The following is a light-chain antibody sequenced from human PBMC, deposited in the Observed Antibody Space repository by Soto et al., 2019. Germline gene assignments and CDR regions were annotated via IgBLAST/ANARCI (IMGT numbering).Light chain of an antibody. CDR2: GAS. J-gene: IGKJ2*01. V-gene: IGKV3-20*01. CDR1: QSVSSSY. Sequence: EIVLTQSPGTLSLSPGERATLSCRASQSVSSSYLAWYQQKPGQAPRLLIYGASSRATGIPDRFSGSGSGTDFTLTISRLEPEDFAVYDCQQYCSSPPYTFGQGTKLEIK. CDR3: QQYCSSPPYT.